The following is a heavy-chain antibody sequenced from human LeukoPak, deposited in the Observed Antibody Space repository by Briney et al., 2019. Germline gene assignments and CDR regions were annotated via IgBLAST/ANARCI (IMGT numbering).Heavy chain of an antibody. V-gene: IGHV4-59*02. CDR1: GGSVSSYY. CDR2: RSHSGST. J-gene: IGHJ4*02. Sequence: SETLSLTCTVSGGSVSSYYWSWIRQPPGKGLEWVGYRSHSGSTNYNPSLKSRVTVSVDTSKNQFSLKLSSVTAADTAMYYCARYGGTYLDYWGQGTLVTVSS. CDR3: ARYGGTYLDY. D-gene: IGHD3-10*01.